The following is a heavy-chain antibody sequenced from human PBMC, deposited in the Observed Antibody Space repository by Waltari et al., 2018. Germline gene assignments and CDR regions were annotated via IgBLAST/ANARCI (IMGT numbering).Heavy chain of an antibody. V-gene: IGHV3-23*01. D-gene: IGHD3-3*01. J-gene: IGHJ4*02. CDR3: AKSRGSSYGTEYLDY. CDR1: GFPFTNYA. CDR2: ISGSGEST. Sequence: EVQLLESGGGLVQPGGSLRLSCEASGFPFTNYAMNWVRQAPGKGTEWVSAISGSGESTYYADSVKGRFSISRDNPKNTLYLQMSSLRAEDTALYYCAKSRGSSYGTEYLDYWGQGTLVTVSS.